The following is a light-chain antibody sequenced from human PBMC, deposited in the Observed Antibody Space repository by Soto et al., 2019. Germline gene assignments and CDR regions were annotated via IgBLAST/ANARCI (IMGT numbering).Light chain of an antibody. CDR1: SSEVGDYNY. J-gene: IGLJ1*01. V-gene: IGLV2-14*01. CDR2: EVS. Sequence: QSALTQPASVSGSPGQSITISCTGTSSEVGDYNYVSWYQQHPGKAPKLMIYEVSYRPSGISNRFSGYKSGNTASLTISGLQAEDEADYYCSSYTSSSTYVFGTGTKLTVL. CDR3: SSYTSSSTYV.